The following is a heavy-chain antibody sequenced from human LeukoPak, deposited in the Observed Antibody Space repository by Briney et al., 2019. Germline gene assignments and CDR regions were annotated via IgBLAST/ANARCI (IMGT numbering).Heavy chain of an antibody. D-gene: IGHD3-22*01. CDR3: ARGGHAYYDSSGYRYYFDY. J-gene: IGHJ4*02. CDR2: ITSSSSYI. Sequence: GGSLRLSCAASGFTFSTYSMNWVRQAPGKGLEWVSSITSSSSYIYYADSVKGRFTFSRDNAKNSLYLQMNSLRAEDTAVYYCARGGHAYYDSSGYRYYFDYWGQGTLVTISS. V-gene: IGHV3-21*01. CDR1: GFTFSTYS.